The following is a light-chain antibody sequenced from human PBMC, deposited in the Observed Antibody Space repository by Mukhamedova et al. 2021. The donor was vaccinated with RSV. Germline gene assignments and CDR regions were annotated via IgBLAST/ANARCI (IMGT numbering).Light chain of an antibody. V-gene: IGKV1-27*01. CDR3: QNYYSAPRQIT. CDR2: DAS. J-gene: IGKJ3*01. Sequence: WYQRRVHGKVPNLLIYDASTLQSGAPSRFSGSGSGTLFTLTITSLQPEDAATYYCQNYYSAPRQITFGPGTKVDIK.